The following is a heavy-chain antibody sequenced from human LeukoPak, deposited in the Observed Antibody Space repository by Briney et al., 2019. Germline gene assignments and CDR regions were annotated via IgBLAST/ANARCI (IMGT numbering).Heavy chain of an antibody. D-gene: IGHD5-12*01. J-gene: IGHJ3*02. Sequence: SETLSLTCTVSGGSISSYYWSWIRQPPGKGLEWIGYTYYSGSTNYNPPLKSRVTISVDTSKNQFSLKLSSVTAADTAVYYCARDLYSGYDWVGFNIWGQGTVVTVSS. CDR1: GGSISSYY. CDR2: TYYSGST. CDR3: ARDLYSGYDWVGFNI. V-gene: IGHV4-59*01.